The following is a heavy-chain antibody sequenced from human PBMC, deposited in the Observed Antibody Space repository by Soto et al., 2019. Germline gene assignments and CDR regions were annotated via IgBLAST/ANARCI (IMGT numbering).Heavy chain of an antibody. V-gene: IGHV3-21*01. D-gene: IGHD2-15*01. CDR1: GFTFSSYS. CDR2: ISSSSSYI. J-gene: IGHJ3*02. Sequence: EVQLVESGGGLVKPGGSLRLSCAASGFTFSSYSMNWVRQAPGKGRRWVSPISSSSSYIYYADSVKGRFTISRDNAKNSLYLQMNSLRAEDTAVYYCARDQRDCSGGSCYYYAFDIWGQGTMVTVSS. CDR3: ARDQRDCSGGSCYYYAFDI.